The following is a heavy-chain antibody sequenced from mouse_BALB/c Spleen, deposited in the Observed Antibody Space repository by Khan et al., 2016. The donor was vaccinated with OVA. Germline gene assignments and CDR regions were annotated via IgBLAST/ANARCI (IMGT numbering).Heavy chain of an antibody. CDR3: ARGNYYGYAMDY. V-gene: IGHV3-2*02. Sequence: VQLVESGPGLVKPSQSLSLTCTVTGYSITSNYAWNWIRQFPGNKLEWMGYISYSGSTNYNPSLKSRISITRDTSKNQFFLQLNSVTTEDTATYYCARGNYYGYAMDYWGQGTSITVSS. J-gene: IGHJ4*01. D-gene: IGHD1-1*01. CDR2: ISYSGST. CDR1: GYSITSNYA.